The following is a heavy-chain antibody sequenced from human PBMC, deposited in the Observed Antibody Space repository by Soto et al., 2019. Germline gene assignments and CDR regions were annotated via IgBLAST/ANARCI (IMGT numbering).Heavy chain of an antibody. CDR2: IWYDGSNR. V-gene: IGHV3-33*01. J-gene: IGHJ4*02. CDR1: GFTVSRHG. CDR3: AAATTWNFHFPY. D-gene: IGHD1-7*01. Sequence: QVQMVESGGGVVQPGGSLRLSCAASGFTVSRHGMHWVRQAPGKGLEWVAVIWYDGSNRYYADSVKGRFTISKDNCKNTLYLEMNTLRPEDTAIYYCAAATTWNFHFPYWGQGTQVTVSS.